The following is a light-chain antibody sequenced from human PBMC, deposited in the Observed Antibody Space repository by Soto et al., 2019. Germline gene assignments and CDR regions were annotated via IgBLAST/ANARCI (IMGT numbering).Light chain of an antibody. CDR2: GAS. CDR1: QSVSSN. J-gene: IGKJ4*01. V-gene: IGKV3-15*01. CDR3: QQRSKWVT. Sequence: EIVMMQSPATLSVSPGERATLSCRASQSVSSNLAWYQQKPGQAPRLLIYGASTRATGIPARFSGSGSGTDFTLTISSLEPEDFAVYYCQQRSKWVTFGRGTKVDIK.